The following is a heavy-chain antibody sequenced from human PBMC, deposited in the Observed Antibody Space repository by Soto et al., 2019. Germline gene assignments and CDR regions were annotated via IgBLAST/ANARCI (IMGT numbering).Heavy chain of an antibody. J-gene: IGHJ3*02. D-gene: IGHD3-10*01. CDR2: IGSITSNK. CDR1: GFTFSNYG. CDR3: ARGGYYYGSGSYAFDI. Sequence: PGGSLRLSCAASGFTFSNYGMNWVRQAPGRGPEWVSYIGSITSNKDYANSVKGRFTISRHNAKNTLYLQMNSLRAEDTAVYYCARGGYYYGSGSYAFDIWGQGTMVTVSS. V-gene: IGHV3-48*01.